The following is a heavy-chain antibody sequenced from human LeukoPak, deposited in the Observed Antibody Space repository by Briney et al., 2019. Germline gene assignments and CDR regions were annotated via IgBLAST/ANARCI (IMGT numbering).Heavy chain of an antibody. J-gene: IGHJ3*02. CDR3: ARDNYDYVWGSYPTDAFDI. Sequence: PSETLSLTCTVSGGSISSSNYYWGWIRQPPGKGLEWIGSIYYSGSTYYSPSLKSRVTISVDTSKNQFSLKLSSVTAADTAVYYCARDNYDYVWGSYPTDAFDIWGQGTMVTVSS. D-gene: IGHD3-16*02. CDR1: GGSISSSNYY. V-gene: IGHV4-39*07. CDR2: IYYSGST.